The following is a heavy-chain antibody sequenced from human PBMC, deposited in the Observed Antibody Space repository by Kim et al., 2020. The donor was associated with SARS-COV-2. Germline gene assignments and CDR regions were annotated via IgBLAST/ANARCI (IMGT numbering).Heavy chain of an antibody. V-gene: IGHV3-64D*09. D-gene: IGHD3-22*01. CDR3: VKERAAYDSSRFFDY. Sequence: DSVKVRFTISRDNSKNTPYLQMGSLRAEDTAVYYCVKERAAYDSSRFFDYWGQGTLVTVSS. J-gene: IGHJ4*02.